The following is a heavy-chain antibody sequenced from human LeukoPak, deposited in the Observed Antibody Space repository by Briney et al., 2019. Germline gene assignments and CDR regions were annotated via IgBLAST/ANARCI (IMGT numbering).Heavy chain of an antibody. J-gene: IGHJ5*02. Sequence: WIRQTPGKGLEWVANIKQDGSEKYYVDSVKGRFTISRDNAKNSLHLQMNSLRAEDTAVYYCARGLWLGPWGQGTLVTVSS. D-gene: IGHD3-16*01. V-gene: IGHV3-7*04. CDR2: IKQDGSEK. CDR3: ARGLWLGP.